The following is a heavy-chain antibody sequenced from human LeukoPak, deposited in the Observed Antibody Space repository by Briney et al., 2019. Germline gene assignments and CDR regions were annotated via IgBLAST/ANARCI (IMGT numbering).Heavy chain of an antibody. Sequence: ASETLSLICTVSGTSISNYYWSWIRQPPGKGLEWIGYIYYSGDTNYNPSLKSRVTMSVDTSKNQFSLKFSSLTAADTAVFYCARGTTRYTTTHHFDYWGQGTLVTVSS. D-gene: IGHD2-2*02. CDR2: IYYSGDT. CDR3: ARGTTRYTTTHHFDY. CDR1: GTSISNYY. J-gene: IGHJ4*02. V-gene: IGHV4-59*01.